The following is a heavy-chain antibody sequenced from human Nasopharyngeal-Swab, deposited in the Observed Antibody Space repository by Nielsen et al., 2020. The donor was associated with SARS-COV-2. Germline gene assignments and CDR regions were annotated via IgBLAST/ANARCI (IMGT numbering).Heavy chain of an antibody. D-gene: IGHD6-13*01. J-gene: IGHJ5*02. Sequence: VRQMPGKGLEWVSVIYSGGSTYYADSVKGRFTISRDNSKNTLYLQMNSLRAEDTAVYYCARLGGSSWYANWFDPWGQGTLVTVSS. CDR2: IYSGGST. V-gene: IGHV3-53*01. CDR3: ARLGGSSWYANWFDP.